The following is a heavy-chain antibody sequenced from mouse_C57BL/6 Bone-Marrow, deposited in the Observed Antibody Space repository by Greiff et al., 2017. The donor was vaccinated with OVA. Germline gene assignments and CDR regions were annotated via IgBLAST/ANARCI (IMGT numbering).Heavy chain of an antibody. CDR2: IWRGGST. CDR1: GFSLTSYG. V-gene: IGHV2-5*01. J-gene: IGHJ4*01. CDR3: AKKAAMDY. Sequence: VKLMESGPGLVQPSQRLSITCTVSGFSLTSYGVHWVRQSPGQGLEWLGVIWRGGSTDYNAAFMSRLSITKDNSKSQVFFKMNSLQADDTAIYYCAKKAAMDYWGQGTSVTVSS.